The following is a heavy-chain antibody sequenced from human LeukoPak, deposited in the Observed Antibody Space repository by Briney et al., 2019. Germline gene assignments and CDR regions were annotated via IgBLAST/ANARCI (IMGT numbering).Heavy chain of an antibody. V-gene: IGHV5-51*01. CDR1: GYSFSSRW. Sequence: ESLKISCKVSGYSFSSRWIGWVRQMPGKGLEWMGIFYPGDSDTRYSPSFQGQVTISADKSISTAYLQWSSLKASDTAMYYCARRLRDLSAFDIWGQGTMVTVSS. J-gene: IGHJ3*02. CDR2: FYPGDSDT. CDR3: ARRLRDLSAFDI.